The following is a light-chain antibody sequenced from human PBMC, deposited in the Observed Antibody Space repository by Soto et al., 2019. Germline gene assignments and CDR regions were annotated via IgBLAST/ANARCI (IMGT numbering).Light chain of an antibody. CDR2: SDN. CDR3: AAWDDSLRSYV. J-gene: IGLJ1*01. CDR1: NSDIGPNA. V-gene: IGLV1-44*01. Sequence: QSVLAQPPSVPGTPGQRVTISCSGGNSDIGPNAVNWYQQLPGTAPKLLLHSDNQRPSGVPDRFSGSKSGTSASLAISGLQSDDEAEYFCAAWDDSLRSYVFGTGTKVTVL.